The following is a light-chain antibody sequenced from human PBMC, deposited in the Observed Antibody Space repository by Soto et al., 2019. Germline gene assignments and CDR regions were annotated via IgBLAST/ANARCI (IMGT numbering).Light chain of an antibody. CDR3: QQYYTTPHT. CDR2: WAS. V-gene: IGKV4-1*01. CDR1: QNVLSTSNTRNY. Sequence: DIVMTQSPDSLAVSLGERATINCKSSQNVLSTSNTRNYLAWYQHKPGQPPQLLVSWASTRDSAVPDRFSGSGSGTDITLTISCLQAEDAAVYYCQQYYTTPHTFGQGTKVKI. J-gene: IGKJ1*01.